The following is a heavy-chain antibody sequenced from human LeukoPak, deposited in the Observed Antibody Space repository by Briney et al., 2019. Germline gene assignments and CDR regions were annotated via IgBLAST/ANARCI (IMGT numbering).Heavy chain of an antibody. CDR1: GYTFTGYY. D-gene: IGHD5-12*01. V-gene: IGHV1-2*02. CDR3: ARDQGIYNHRIIDS. CDR2: IHPNSGGT. J-gene: IGHJ4*02. Sequence: ASVKVSCKASGYTFTGYYMHWVRQAPGQGLEWMGWIHPNSGGTNYAQKFQGRVTMTTDTSTSTASMELRSLRSDDTAVYYCARDQGIYNHRIIDSWGQGTLVTVSS.